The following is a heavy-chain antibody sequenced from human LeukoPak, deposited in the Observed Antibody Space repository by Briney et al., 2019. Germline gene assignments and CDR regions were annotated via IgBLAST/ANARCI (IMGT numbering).Heavy chain of an antibody. D-gene: IGHD3-22*01. J-gene: IGHJ3*02. Sequence: SETLSLTRTVSGGSISSSSYYWGWIRQPPGKGLEWIGSIYYSGSTYYNPSLKSRVTISVDTPKNQFSLKLSSVTAADTAVYYCARRTSPYYYDSSGLSDDAFDIWGQGTMVTVSS. CDR2: IYYSGST. V-gene: IGHV4-39*01. CDR1: GGSISSSSYY. CDR3: ARRTSPYYYDSSGLSDDAFDI.